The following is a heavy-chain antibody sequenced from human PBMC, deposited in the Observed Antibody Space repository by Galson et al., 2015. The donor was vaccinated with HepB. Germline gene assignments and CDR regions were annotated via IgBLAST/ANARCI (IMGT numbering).Heavy chain of an antibody. Sequence: SLRLSCAASGFTFSSYAMHWVRQAPGKGLEWVAVISYDGSNKYYADSVKGRFTISRDNSKNTLYLQMNSLRDEDTAVYYCARGPGYYDSSGYSPGYFDLWGRGTLVTVSS. CDR2: ISYDGSNK. V-gene: IGHV3-30*04. D-gene: IGHD3-22*01. J-gene: IGHJ2*01. CDR3: ARGPGYYDSSGYSPGYFDL. CDR1: GFTFSSYA.